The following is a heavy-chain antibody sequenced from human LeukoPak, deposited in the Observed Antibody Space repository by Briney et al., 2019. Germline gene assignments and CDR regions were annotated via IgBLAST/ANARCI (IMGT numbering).Heavy chain of an antibody. CDR2: ITSGGTP. D-gene: IGHD4-17*01. Sequence: GGSLRHSCAASGFTFSNYAVMWVRQAPGQGLEWVSAITSGGTPRYADSVKGRFTISRDNSKNTLYLQMNSLRAEDTAQYFCARDPNGDHIGAFEFWGRGTVVTVSS. V-gene: IGHV3-23*01. CDR3: ARDPNGDHIGAFEF. CDR1: GFTFSNYA. J-gene: IGHJ3*01.